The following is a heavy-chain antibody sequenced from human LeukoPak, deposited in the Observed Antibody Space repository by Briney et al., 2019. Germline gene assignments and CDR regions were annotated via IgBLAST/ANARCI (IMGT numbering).Heavy chain of an antibody. Sequence: PGGSLRLSCAASGFTFSSYWMSWVRQAPGKGLEWVAHIKQDGSAQHYVDSVKGRFTISRDNAKNSLHLQMNSLRADDTAVYYCAGWGSQNTYWGQGTLVTVSS. CDR1: GFTFSSYW. J-gene: IGHJ4*02. CDR3: AGWGSQNTY. V-gene: IGHV3-7*01. D-gene: IGHD3-16*01. CDR2: IKQDGSAQ.